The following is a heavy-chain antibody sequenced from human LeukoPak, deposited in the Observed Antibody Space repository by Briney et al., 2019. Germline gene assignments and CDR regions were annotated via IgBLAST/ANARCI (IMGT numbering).Heavy chain of an antibody. CDR1: GYSISSGYY. V-gene: IGHV4-38-2*01. CDR3: ARPYCSSTSCFRYYFDY. CDR2: IYHSGST. J-gene: IGHJ4*02. D-gene: IGHD2-2*01. Sequence: SETLSLTCAVSGYSISSGYYWGWIRQLPGKGLEWIGSIYHSGSTYYNPSLKSRVTISVDTSKNQFSLKLSSVTAADTAVYYCARPYCSSTSCFRYYFDYWGQGTLVTVSS.